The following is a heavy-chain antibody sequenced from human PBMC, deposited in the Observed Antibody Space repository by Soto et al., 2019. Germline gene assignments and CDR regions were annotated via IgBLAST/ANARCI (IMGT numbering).Heavy chain of an antibody. CDR1: GFTFGSYG. CDR2: IWYDGSNK. CDR3: ARGSGLEGY. J-gene: IGHJ4*02. Sequence: GGSQRLSRAAAGFTFGSYGMRWVRQAPGKGLEWVAVIWYDGSNKYYADSVKGRFTISRDNSKNTLYLQMNSLRAEDTAVYYCARGSGLEGYWGQGTLVTV. D-gene: IGHD4-17*01. V-gene: IGHV3-33*01.